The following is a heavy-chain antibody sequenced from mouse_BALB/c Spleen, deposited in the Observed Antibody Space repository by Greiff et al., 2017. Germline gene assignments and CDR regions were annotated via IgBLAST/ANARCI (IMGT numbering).Heavy chain of an antibody. Sequence: GGGLVQPKGSLKLSCAASGFTFNTYAMHWVRQAPGKGLEWVARIRSKSNNYATYYADSVKDRFTISRDDSQSMLYLQMNNLKTEDTAMYYCVRQNYGSSYYAMDYWGQGTSVTVSS. J-gene: IGHJ4*01. CDR1: GFTFNTYA. CDR2: IRSKSNNYAT. CDR3: VRQNYGSSYYAMDY. V-gene: IGHV10-1*02. D-gene: IGHD1-1*01.